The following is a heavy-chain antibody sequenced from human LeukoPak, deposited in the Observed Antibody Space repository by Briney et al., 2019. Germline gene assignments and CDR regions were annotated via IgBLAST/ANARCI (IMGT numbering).Heavy chain of an antibody. CDR3: ARSTGRFCSGFSCYGNDY. J-gene: IGHJ4*02. Sequence: ASVKVSCKASGYTFTGYYIHWVRQAPGQGLEGMGWISPNSGGTNYAQKFQGRVTMTRDTSISTVYMELSRLRFDDTAMYYCARSTGRFCSGFSCYGNDYWGQGTLVTVSS. D-gene: IGHD2-15*01. V-gene: IGHV1-2*02. CDR2: ISPNSGGT. CDR1: GYTFTGYY.